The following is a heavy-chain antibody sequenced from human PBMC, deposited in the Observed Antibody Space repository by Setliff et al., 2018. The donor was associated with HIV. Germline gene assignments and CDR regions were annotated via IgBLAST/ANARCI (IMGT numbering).Heavy chain of an antibody. J-gene: IGHJ3*02. CDR3: ARDSEYYYDSSGQDDAFDI. CDR1: GGSISSGDYY. V-gene: IGHV4-30-4*08. Sequence: SETLSLTCTVSGGSISSGDYYWSWIRQPPGKGLEWIGYIYYSGSTYYNPSLKSRVTISVDTSKNQFSLKLSSVTAADTAVYYCARDSEYYYDSSGQDDAFDIWG. D-gene: IGHD3-22*01. CDR2: IYYSGST.